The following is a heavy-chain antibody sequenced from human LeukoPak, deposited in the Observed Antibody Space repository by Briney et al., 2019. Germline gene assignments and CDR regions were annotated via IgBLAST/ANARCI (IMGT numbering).Heavy chain of an antibody. V-gene: IGHV3-23*01. CDR1: GFTFSNYA. D-gene: IGHD3-10*01. Sequence: PGGSLRLSCAASGFTFSNYAMTWVRQAPGKGLEWVSAIGGGHTFYADSMKGRFTISRDNSKNTLYLQMNSLRAEDTAVYYCVKRIDGLGSYYIDYWGHGILVTVSS. J-gene: IGHJ4*01. CDR3: VKRIDGLGSYYIDY. CDR2: IGGGHT.